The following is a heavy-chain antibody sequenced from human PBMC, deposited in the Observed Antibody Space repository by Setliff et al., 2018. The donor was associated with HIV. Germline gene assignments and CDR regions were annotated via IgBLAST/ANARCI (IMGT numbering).Heavy chain of an antibody. CDR3: ARDGGPGSGWGDYSYYFSMDV. D-gene: IGHD6-19*01. J-gene: IGHJ6*03. CDR2: INPNSGGT. V-gene: IGHV1-2*04. CDR1: GGAFSSYA. Sequence: GASVKVSCKASGGAFSSYALSWVRQAPGQGLEWMGWINPNSGGTNYAQKFQGWVTVTRHTSISTAYMELGSLRSEDTAIYYCARDGGPGSGWGDYSYYFSMDVWGKGTTVTVSS.